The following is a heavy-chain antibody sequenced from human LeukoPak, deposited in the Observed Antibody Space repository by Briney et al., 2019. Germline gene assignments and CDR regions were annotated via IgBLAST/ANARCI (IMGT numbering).Heavy chain of an antibody. V-gene: IGHV4-59*08. CDR2: IYYSGST. J-gene: IGHJ6*02. D-gene: IGHD3-9*01. Sequence: SETLSLTCTVSGGSIGSYYWSWIRQPPGKGLEWIGYIYYSGSTNYNPSLKSRVTISVDTSKNQFSLKLSSVTAADTAVYYCARSLLRYFDWLPYYYGMDVWGQGTTVTVSS. CDR3: ARSLLRYFDWLPYYYGMDV. CDR1: GGSIGSYY.